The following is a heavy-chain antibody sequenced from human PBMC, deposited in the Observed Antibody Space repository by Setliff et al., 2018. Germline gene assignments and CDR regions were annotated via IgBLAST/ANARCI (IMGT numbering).Heavy chain of an antibody. CDR3: ASRLRRIAAAGRRAFDI. D-gene: IGHD6-13*01. CDR1: GGSFSGYY. Sequence: SQTLSLTCAVYGGSFSGYYWSWIRQPPGKGLEWIGEINHSGSTNYNPSLKSRVTISVDTSKNQFSLKLSSVTAADTAVYYCASRLRRIAAAGRRAFDIWGQGTMVTVSS. V-gene: IGHV4-34*01. J-gene: IGHJ3*02. CDR2: INHSGST.